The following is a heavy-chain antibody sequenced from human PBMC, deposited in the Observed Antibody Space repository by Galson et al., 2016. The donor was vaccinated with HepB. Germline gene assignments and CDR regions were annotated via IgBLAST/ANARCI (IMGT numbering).Heavy chain of an antibody. J-gene: IGHJ5*02. CDR1: GLNFWTYW. CDR3: AQYGGLADP. D-gene: IGHD3-16*01. Sequence: SLRLSCAASGLNFWTYWMTWVRQAPGKGPEWVASISHDGRDQRYVDSVKGRFTISRDNARNSLYLQMNSLRVDDTAVYYCAQYGGLADPWGQGTLVTVSS. CDR2: ISHDGRDQ. V-gene: IGHV3-7*01.